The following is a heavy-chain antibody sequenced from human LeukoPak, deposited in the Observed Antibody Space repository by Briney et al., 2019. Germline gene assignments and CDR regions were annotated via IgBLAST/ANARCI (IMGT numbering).Heavy chain of an antibody. D-gene: IGHD6-19*01. J-gene: IGHJ5*02. CDR2: INHSGST. Sequence: SETLSLTCAVYGGSFSGYYWSWIRQPPGKGLEWIGEINHSGSTNYNPSLKSRVTISVDTSKNQFSLKLSSVTAADTAVYYCARPQYSSGWYVHNWFDPWGQGTLVTVSS. V-gene: IGHV4-34*01. CDR3: ARPQYSSGWYVHNWFDP. CDR1: GGSFSGYY.